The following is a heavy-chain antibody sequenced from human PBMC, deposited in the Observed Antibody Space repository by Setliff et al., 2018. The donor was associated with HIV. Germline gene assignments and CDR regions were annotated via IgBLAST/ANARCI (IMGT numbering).Heavy chain of an antibody. CDR1: GGSFSHYY. D-gene: IGHD6-13*01. CDR3: VASSSWSCRLNY. V-gene: IGHV4-34*01. CDR2: INHSGST. J-gene: IGHJ4*02. Sequence: SETLSLTCAVYGGSFSHYYWNWVRQSPGQGLEWIGEINHSGSTNYNLSLKSRAAISADTSKKQFSLKLTSVTAADTGIYYCVASSSWSCRLNYWGQGTQVTVSS.